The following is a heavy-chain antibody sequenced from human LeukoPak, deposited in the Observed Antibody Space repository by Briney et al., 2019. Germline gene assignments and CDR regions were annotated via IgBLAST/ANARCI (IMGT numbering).Heavy chain of an antibody. V-gene: IGHV3-48*04. CDR1: GFTFSTYN. D-gene: IGHD2-2*01. Sequence: GGSLRLSCAASGFTFSTYNMNWVRQAPGKGLEWVSYISSSSTIIYADSVEGRFTISRDNAKNSLYLQMNSLRAEDTAVYYCARTTGTSSDDFDYWGQGTLVTVSS. CDR3: ARTTGTSSDDFDY. J-gene: IGHJ4*02. CDR2: ISSSSTI.